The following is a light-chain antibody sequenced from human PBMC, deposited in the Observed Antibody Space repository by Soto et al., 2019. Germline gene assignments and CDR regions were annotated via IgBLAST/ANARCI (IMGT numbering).Light chain of an antibody. V-gene: IGKV1-5*03. CDR2: KAS. CDR3: QQYNSYQWT. J-gene: IGKJ1*01. Sequence: DIQMTQSPSTLSASVGDRVTITCRASQSISSWLAWYQQKPGKAPKLLIYKASSLESGVPSRFSGSGSGPEFTLTISSLQPDDFATYYCQQYNSYQWTFGQGTKVEIK. CDR1: QSISSW.